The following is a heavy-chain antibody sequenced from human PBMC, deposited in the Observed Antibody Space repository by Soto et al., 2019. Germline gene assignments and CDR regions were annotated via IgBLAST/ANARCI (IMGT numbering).Heavy chain of an antibody. CDR1: GFTFSNAW. J-gene: IGHJ4*02. D-gene: IGHD2-2*01. CDR2: IKSKIDGATT. V-gene: IGHV3-15*01. CDR3: STGGNVVPAAI. Sequence: VQLVESGGGLVKPGGSLRLSCAASGFTFSNAWMSWVRQAPGKGLEWVGRIKSKIDGATTAYAAPVKGRFTISRDDSKNTLYLQMNSLKTEDTAVYYCSTGGNVVPAAIWGQGTLVTVSS.